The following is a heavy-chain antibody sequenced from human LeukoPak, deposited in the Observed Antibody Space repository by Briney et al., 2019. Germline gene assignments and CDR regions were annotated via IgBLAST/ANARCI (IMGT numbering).Heavy chain of an antibody. D-gene: IGHD3-22*01. V-gene: IGHV4-39*07. CDR1: GGSISSSSYY. Sequence: SETLSLTCTVSGGSISSSSYYWGWIRQPPGKGLEWIGSIYYSGSTYYNPSLKSRVTISVDTSKNRFSLNPNSVTAADTAVYFCARSPSGYRFDYWGQGALVTVSS. CDR2: IYYSGST. J-gene: IGHJ4*02. CDR3: ARSPSGYRFDY.